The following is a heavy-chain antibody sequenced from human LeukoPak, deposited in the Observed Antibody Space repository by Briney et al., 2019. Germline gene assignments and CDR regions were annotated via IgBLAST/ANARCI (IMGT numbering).Heavy chain of an antibody. D-gene: IGHD2-21*01. V-gene: IGHV4-38-2*02. CDR2: IYHSGST. J-gene: IGHJ4*02. CDR3: ARSTVVNNLDY. Sequence: SETLSLTCTVSGYSISSGYYWGWIRQPPGKGLEWIGSIYHSGSTYYNPSLKSRVTISADTSKNQFSLKLSSVTAADTAVYYCARSTVVNNLDYWGQGTLVTVSS. CDR1: GYSISSGYY.